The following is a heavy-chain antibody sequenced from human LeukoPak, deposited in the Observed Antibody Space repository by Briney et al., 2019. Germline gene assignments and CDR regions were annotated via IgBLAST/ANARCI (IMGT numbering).Heavy chain of an antibody. J-gene: IGHJ4*02. CDR3: ATPDSSGYYSLEGNRFDY. CDR1: GYTFTSYY. Sequence: GASVKVSCKASGYTFTSYYMHWVRQAPGQGLEWMAWISAYDGLRNDAQKFQGRVTTTIDTSTNTAYMELSSLRSEDTAVYYCATPDSSGYYSLEGNRFDYWGQGTLVTVSS. CDR2: ISAYDGLR. V-gene: IGHV1-18*04. D-gene: IGHD3-22*01.